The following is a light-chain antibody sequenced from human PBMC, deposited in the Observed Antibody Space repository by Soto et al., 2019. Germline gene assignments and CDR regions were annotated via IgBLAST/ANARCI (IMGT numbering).Light chain of an antibody. CDR3: QPYKDVPFT. J-gene: IGKJ2*01. CDR1: QTLDNT. V-gene: IGKV3-15*01. Sequence: ETVMTQSPATLSVSPGDRATLSCRASQTLDNTLAWYQQRPGQAPTLLIYSASIRATGVPARFSGSGSGTEFTLTISSLQSEDFAMYYCQPYKDVPFTFGQGTNLEIK. CDR2: SAS.